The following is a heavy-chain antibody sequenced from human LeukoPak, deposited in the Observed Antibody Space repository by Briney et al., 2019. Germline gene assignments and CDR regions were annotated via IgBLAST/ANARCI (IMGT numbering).Heavy chain of an antibody. V-gene: IGHV3-21*01. CDR3: ARIGQGCSSTSCYHYYYLDV. Sequence: GGSLRLSCAASGFTFSSYSMNWVRQAPGKGLEWVSSISSSSSYIYYADSVKGRFTISRDNAKNSLYLQMNSLRAEDTAVYYCARIGQGCSSTSCYHYYYLDVWGKGTTVTVSS. CDR2: ISSSSSYI. D-gene: IGHD2-2*01. J-gene: IGHJ6*03. CDR1: GFTFSSYS.